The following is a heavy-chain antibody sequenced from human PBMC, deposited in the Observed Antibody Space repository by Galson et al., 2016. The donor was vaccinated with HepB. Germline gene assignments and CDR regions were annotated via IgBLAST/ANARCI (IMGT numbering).Heavy chain of an antibody. V-gene: IGHV5-10-1*01. CDR2: IDPSDSYT. Sequence: QSGAEVKKPGESLRISCKGSGYSFSSYWINWVRQMPGKGLEWMGRIDPSDSYTNYSPSFQGHVTISTDRSVSTVYLQWSSLRASDTAMYFCARPRGYDNYFDYWGQGTLVTVSS. CDR1: GYSFSSYW. CDR3: ARPRGYDNYFDY. J-gene: IGHJ4*02. D-gene: IGHD5-12*01.